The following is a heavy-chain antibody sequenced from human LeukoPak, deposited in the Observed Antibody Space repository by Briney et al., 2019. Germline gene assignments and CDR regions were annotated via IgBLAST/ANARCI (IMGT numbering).Heavy chain of an antibody. D-gene: IGHD5-24*01. CDR1: GFDFSNYD. Sequence: PGGSLRLSCAASGFDFSNYDMTWVRQAPGKGLEYVSSISRGGNYIYSADSVRGPFSISRNNAENSLFLQMNSLRGEDTAVYYCARIGPGTDVYNSFDYWGQGTLVAVSS. V-gene: IGHV3-21*01. CDR2: ISRGGNYI. CDR3: ARIGPGTDVYNSFDY. J-gene: IGHJ4*02.